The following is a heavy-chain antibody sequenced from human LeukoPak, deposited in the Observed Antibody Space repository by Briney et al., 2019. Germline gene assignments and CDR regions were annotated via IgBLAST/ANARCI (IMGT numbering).Heavy chain of an antibody. Sequence: SLRLSCAPSGFTFSIYWISSVPPAPGTGLQRVANIKQDGSEKYYVDSVTGRFTISGENAKNSLHRQMNSLRAEDTALYYCARGSVLLWFGEYTYYFDYWGQGTLVTVSS. CDR1: GFTFSIYW. D-gene: IGHD3-10*01. CDR2: IKQDGSEK. J-gene: IGHJ4*02. CDR3: ARGSVLLWFGEYTYYFDY. V-gene: IGHV3-7*01.